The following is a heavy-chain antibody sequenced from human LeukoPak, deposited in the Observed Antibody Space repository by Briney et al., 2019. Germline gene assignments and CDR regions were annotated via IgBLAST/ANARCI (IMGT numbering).Heavy chain of an antibody. CDR3: ARGPWSGSGWYFGY. CDR2: INWNGGST. J-gene: IGHJ4*02. Sequence: GGSLRLSCAASGFTFDDYGMSWVRQAPGKGLEWVAGINWNGGSTGYADSVKGGFTISRDNAKNSLFLQMNSLRAEDTAMYYCARGPWSGSGWYFGYWGQGTLVTVSS. D-gene: IGHD6-19*01. CDR1: GFTFDDYG. V-gene: IGHV3-20*04.